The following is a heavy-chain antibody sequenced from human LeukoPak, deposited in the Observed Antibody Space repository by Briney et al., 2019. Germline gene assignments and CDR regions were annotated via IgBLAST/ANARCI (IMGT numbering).Heavy chain of an antibody. CDR1: GYTFTSYF. V-gene: IGHV1-46*01. D-gene: IGHD1-26*01. J-gene: IGHJ4*02. CDR3: ASESGRSGSFGGYFDY. Sequence: ASVKVSCKASGYTFTSYFMHWVRQAPGQGLEWMGIINPSGGSTSYAQKFQGRVTMTRDTSTSTVYMELSSLRSEDTAVYYCASESGRSGSFGGYFDYWGQGSLVTVSS. CDR2: INPSGGST.